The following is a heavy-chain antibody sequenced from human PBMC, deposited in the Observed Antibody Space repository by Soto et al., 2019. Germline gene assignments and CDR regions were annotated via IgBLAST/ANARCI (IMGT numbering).Heavy chain of an antibody. D-gene: IGHD3-9*01. CDR2: LTGSSGVT. V-gene: IGHV3-23*01. CDR3: EKGGATYGLLTHDY. Sequence: EVHLLESGGGLVQPGGSLRLSCVASGFTFSNFAMSWVRQAPGKGLEWVSTLTGSSGVTYYADSVKGRFAISRDNSRNTLSMQMNSLTAEDTAVYDCEKGGATYGLLTHDYWGQGTRVTVSS. CDR1: GFTFSNFA. J-gene: IGHJ4*02.